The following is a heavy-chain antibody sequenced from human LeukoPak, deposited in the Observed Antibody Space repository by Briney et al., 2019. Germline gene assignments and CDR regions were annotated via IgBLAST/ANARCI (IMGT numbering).Heavy chain of an antibody. D-gene: IGHD6-13*01. CDR3: ARGLVAAGQYYFDY. CDR1: GGSFSGYY. CDR2: INHSGST. J-gene: IGHJ4*02. Sequence: SETLSLTCAVYGGSFSGYYWSWIRQPPGKGLEWIGEINHSGSTNYNPSLKSRVTISVDTSKNQFSLKLSSVTAADTAVYYCARGLVAAGQYYFDYWGQGTLVTVSP. V-gene: IGHV4-34*01.